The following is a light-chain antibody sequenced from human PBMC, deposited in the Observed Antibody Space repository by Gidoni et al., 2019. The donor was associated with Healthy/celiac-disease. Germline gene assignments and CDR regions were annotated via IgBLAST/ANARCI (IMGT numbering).Light chain of an antibody. CDR1: QSLLHSNGYNY. CDR3: MQALQTPWT. J-gene: IGKJ1*01. CDR2: LGS. Sequence: DIVMTQSPLSLPVTPGEPASISCRSSQSLLHSNGYNYLDWYLQKPGQSPQLLIYLGSNRASGVPDRFSGSGSGTDFTLKISRVEAEYVGVYYCMQALQTPWTVXQXTKVXIK. V-gene: IGKV2-28*01.